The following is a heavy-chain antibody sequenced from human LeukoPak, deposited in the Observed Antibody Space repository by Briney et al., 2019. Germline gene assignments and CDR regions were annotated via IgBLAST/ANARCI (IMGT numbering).Heavy chain of an antibody. V-gene: IGHV3-7*01. D-gene: IGHD3-3*01. Sequence: GGSLTLSCAASGFTFSSYWMSWVRQAPGKGLEWVADIKQDGSEKYYVDSVKGRFTISRDNAKNSLYLQMNSLRAEDTAVYYCARDARYDFWSGYYSEELDYWGQGTLVTVSS. CDR1: GFTFSSYW. CDR2: IKQDGSEK. J-gene: IGHJ4*02. CDR3: ARDARYDFWSGYYSEELDY.